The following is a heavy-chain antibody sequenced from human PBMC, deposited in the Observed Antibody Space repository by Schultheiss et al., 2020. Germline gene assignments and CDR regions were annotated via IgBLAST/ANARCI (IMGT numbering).Heavy chain of an antibody. CDR2: IYYSGST. Sequence: SETLSLTCAVSGGSISSSNWWSWVRQPPGKGLEWIGYIYYSGSTNYNPSLKSRVTISGDTYNKHFSLKLNSVTAADTAVYYCARRNINYWYFDLWGRGTLVTGYS. J-gene: IGHJ2*01. CDR1: GGSISSSNW. D-gene: IGHD4-11*01. CDR3: ARRNINYWYFDL. V-gene: IGHV4-4*02.